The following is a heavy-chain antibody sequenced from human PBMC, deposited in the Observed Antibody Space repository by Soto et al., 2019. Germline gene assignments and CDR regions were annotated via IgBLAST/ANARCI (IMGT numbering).Heavy chain of an antibody. J-gene: IGHJ5*02. Sequence: QVQLVQSGAEVKKPGASVKVSFKASGYTFTRYDINWGRQATGQGLEGMGWMNPNSGITGYAQKFQGRVTMTRNTSISTAYMELSSLRYEDTAVYYCARGRIRNYYGSGKEGFGPWGQGTLVTVSS. V-gene: IGHV1-8*01. CDR1: GYTFTRYD. D-gene: IGHD3-10*01. CDR2: MNPNSGIT. CDR3: ARGRIRNYYGSGKEGFGP.